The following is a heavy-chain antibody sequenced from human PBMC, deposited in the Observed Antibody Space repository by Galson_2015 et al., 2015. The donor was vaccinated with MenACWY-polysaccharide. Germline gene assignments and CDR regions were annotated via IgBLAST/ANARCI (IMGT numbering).Heavy chain of an antibody. CDR3: ASREGHGDLLMTYYYDSSGDGAFDI. Sequence: SVKVSCKASGYTFTGYYMHWVRQAPGQGLEWMGWINPNSGGTNYAQKFQGRVTMTRDTSISTAYMELSRLRSDDTAVYYCASREGHGDLLMTYYYDSSGDGAFDIWGQGTMVTVSS. J-gene: IGHJ3*02. D-gene: IGHD3-22*01. CDR2: INPNSGGT. CDR1: GYTFTGYY. V-gene: IGHV1-2*02.